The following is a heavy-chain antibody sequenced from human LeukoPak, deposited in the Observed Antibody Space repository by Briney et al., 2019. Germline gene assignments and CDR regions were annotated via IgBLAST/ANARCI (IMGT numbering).Heavy chain of an antibody. D-gene: IGHD3-3*01. CDR3: AIDYDFWSGYFDY. V-gene: IGHV3-23*01. J-gene: IGHJ4*02. Sequence: PGGSLRLSCAASGFTFSSYAMSWVRQAPGKGLEWVSAISGSGGSTYYADSVKGRFTISRDNSKNTLYLQMNSLRAEDMAVYYCAIDYDFWSGYFDYWGQGTLVTVSS. CDR1: GFTFSSYA. CDR2: ISGSGGST.